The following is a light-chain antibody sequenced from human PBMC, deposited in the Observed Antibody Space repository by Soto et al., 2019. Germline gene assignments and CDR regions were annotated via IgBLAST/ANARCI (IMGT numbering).Light chain of an antibody. CDR1: QSVSSY. V-gene: IGKV3-20*01. Sequence: EIVLTQSPGTLSLSPGERATLSCRASQSVSSYLAWYQQKPGQAPRLLIYGASSRPTGIPDRFSGSGSGTDFALSISRLEPEDFAVYYCQQYGGSPRTFGQGTKVEIK. J-gene: IGKJ2*01. CDR2: GAS. CDR3: QQYGGSPRT.